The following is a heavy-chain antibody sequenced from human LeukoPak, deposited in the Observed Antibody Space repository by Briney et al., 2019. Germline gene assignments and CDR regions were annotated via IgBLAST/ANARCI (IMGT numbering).Heavy chain of an antibody. J-gene: IGHJ4*02. Sequence: SVKVSCKASGFTFSNSAMQWVRQARGQRLEWIGWIVVGSGNTNYAQKLQGRVTITRDMSTSTAYMELSSLRSDDTAVYYCARAPHFFDTSGSRYYFDSWGQGALVTVSS. CDR3: ARAPHFFDTSGSRYYFDS. D-gene: IGHD3-22*01. CDR1: GFTFSNSA. V-gene: IGHV1-58*02. CDR2: IVVGSGNT.